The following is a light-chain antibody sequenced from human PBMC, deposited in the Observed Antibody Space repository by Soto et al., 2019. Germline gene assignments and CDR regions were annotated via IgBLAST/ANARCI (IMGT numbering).Light chain of an antibody. J-gene: IGLJ3*02. Sequence: QSVLTQPPSVSGAPGQRVTISCTGSNSNIGAGYDVHWYQQLPGTAPKLLIYANSNRPSGVPDRFSGSKSGTSASLAITGLQAEDEADYYCQSYDRNLIARVYGGGTKLTVL. CDR2: ANS. CDR3: QSYDRNLIARV. CDR1: NSNIGAGYD. V-gene: IGLV1-40*01.